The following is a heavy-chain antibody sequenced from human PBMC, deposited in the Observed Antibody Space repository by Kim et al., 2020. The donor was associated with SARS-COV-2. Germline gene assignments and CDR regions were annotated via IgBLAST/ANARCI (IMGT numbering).Heavy chain of an antibody. V-gene: IGHV4-39*01. D-gene: IGHD3-3*01. CDR1: GGSISSSSYY. Sequence: SETLSLTCTVSGGSISSSSYYWGWIRQPPGKGLEWIGSIYYSGSTYYNPSLKSRVTISVDTSKNQFSLKLSSVTAADTAVYYCARRDFWSGYPFDYWGQG. J-gene: IGHJ4*02. CDR2: IYYSGST. CDR3: ARRDFWSGYPFDY.